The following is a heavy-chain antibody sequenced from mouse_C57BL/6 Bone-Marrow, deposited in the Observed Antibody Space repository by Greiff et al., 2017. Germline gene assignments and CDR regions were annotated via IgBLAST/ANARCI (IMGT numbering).Heavy chain of an antibody. J-gene: IGHJ2*01. Sequence: VQLQQSGAELMKPGASVKLSCKASGYTFTGYWIEWVKQRPGHGLEWIGEIVPGSGSTNYNEKFKGKATFTADTSSNTAYLQLSSLTTEDSAIYASETRLGRDDFAYWGQGTTLTVSS. D-gene: IGHD2-12*01. V-gene: IGHV1-9*01. CDR1: GYTFTGYW. CDR2: IVPGSGST. CDR3: ETRLGRDDFAY.